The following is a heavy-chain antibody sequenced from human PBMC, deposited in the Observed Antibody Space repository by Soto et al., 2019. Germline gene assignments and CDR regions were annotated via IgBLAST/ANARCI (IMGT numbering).Heavy chain of an antibody. CDR2: IYYSGST. D-gene: IGHD3-3*01. J-gene: IGHJ6*02. CDR3: ARDRGRITIFDYYGMDV. CDR1: GGSISSGDYY. Sequence: QVQLQESGPGLVKPSQTLSLTCTVSGGSISSGDYYWSWIRQPPGKGLEWIGYIYYSGSTYYNPSLKSRVTISVDTSKHQFSLKLSSVTAADTAVYYCARDRGRITIFDYYGMDVWGQGTTVTVSS. V-gene: IGHV4-30-4*01.